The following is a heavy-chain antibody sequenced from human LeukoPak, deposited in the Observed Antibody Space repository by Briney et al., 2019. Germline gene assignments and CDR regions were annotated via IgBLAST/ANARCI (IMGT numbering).Heavy chain of an antibody. CDR2: IIPIFGTA. CDR3: AGMVVRGVIYPSKWFDP. J-gene: IGHJ5*02. CDR1: GGTFSSYA. V-gene: IGHV1-69*13. Sequence: GASVKVSCKASGGTFSSYAISWVRQAPGQGLEWMGGIIPIFGTANYAQKFQGRVTITADESTSTAYMELSSLRSEDTAVYYCAGMVVRGVIYPSKWFDPWGQGTLATVSS. D-gene: IGHD3-10*01.